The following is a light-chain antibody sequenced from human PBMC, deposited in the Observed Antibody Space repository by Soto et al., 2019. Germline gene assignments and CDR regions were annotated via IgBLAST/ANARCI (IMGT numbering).Light chain of an antibody. CDR1: QGISHD. CDR3: QKYNTAPLT. J-gene: IGKJ5*01. CDR2: AAS. Sequence: DIQMTHSPSSLSASVGDRVTITCRASQGISHDLAWYQQKPGKVPKLLIYAASTLQSGVPSRFSGSGSGTDFTLTISGLHPEDFATYYCQKYNTAPLTFGQGTRLEIK. V-gene: IGKV1-27*01.